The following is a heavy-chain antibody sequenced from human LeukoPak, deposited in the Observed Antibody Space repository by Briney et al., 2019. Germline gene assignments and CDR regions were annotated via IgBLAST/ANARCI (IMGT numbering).Heavy chain of an antibody. CDR2: INHSGST. Sequence: KSSETLSLTCAVYGGSFSGYYWSWIRQPPGKGLEWIGEINHSGSTNYNPSLKSRATISVDTSKNQFSLKLSSVTAADTAVYYCARRRFVRGPDVVNPFDYWGQGTLVTVSS. J-gene: IGHJ4*02. CDR3: ARRRFVRGPDVVNPFDY. D-gene: IGHD2-8*01. V-gene: IGHV4-34*01. CDR1: GGSFSGYY.